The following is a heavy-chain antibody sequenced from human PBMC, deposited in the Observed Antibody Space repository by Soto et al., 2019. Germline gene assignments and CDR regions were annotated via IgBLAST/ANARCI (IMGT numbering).Heavy chain of an antibody. CDR1: GFTFSSYG. Sequence: VGSLRLSCAASGFTFSSYGMHWVRQAPGKGLEWVAVISYDGSNKYYADSVKGRFTISRDNSKNTLYLQMNSLRAEDTAVYYCAKAGSSSPGNFDYWGQGTLVNVSS. CDR2: ISYDGSNK. V-gene: IGHV3-30*18. J-gene: IGHJ4*02. CDR3: AKAGSSSPGNFDY. D-gene: IGHD6-6*01.